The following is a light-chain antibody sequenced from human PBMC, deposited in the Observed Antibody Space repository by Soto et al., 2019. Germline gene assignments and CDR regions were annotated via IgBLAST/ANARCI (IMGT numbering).Light chain of an antibody. V-gene: IGLV4-60*03. CDR3: ETWDRNTYV. CDR1: SGHSSYI. Sequence: QSVLTRASSASASLGSSVKLTCTLSSGHSSYIIAWHQQQPGKAPRYLMKLEGSGSYNKGSGVPDRFSGSSSGADRYLTIYNLQSEDEADYYCETWDRNTYVFGTGTKLTVL. CDR2: LEGSGSY. J-gene: IGLJ1*01.